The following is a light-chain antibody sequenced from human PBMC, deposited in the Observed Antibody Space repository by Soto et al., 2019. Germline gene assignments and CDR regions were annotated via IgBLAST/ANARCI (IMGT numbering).Light chain of an antibody. CDR3: HSYDTSLSGYV. CDR2: GDN. CDR1: SSNIGAGYD. Sequence: QSVLTQPPSVSGAPGQRVTISCTGSSSNIGAGYDVHWYQQFPGTAPKLLIYGDNNRPSGVPDRFSGSKSGTSASLAITGLQAEDESDYYCHSYDTSLSGYVFGTGTKVTVL. J-gene: IGLJ1*01. V-gene: IGLV1-40*01.